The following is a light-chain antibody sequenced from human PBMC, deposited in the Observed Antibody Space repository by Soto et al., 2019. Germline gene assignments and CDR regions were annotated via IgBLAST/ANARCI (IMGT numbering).Light chain of an antibody. CDR2: NAF. V-gene: IGKV3-11*01. J-gene: IGKJ3*01. Sequence: EIVLTQSPSTRXLSXGERATLSXXXSQSVNIYLAWYQQKPGQAPRLLINNAFNRATGIPARFSGSGSGTDFTLTISSLEPEDFAVYYCQQRNNWPSTSFGPGTKVDNK. CDR3: QQRNNWPSTS. CDR1: QSVNIY.